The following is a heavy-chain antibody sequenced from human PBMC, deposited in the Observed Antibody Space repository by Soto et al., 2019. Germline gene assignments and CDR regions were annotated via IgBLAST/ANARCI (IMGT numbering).Heavy chain of an antibody. Sequence: SGPTLVNPTQPLTLTCTFSGFSLTTEGMCVTWIRQTPGGSLDWLGLLDSSGDTWYSTSLETRLTISTDTSENQIVLTMTNMDPVDKATYFCARSPIYLAASLGTGYFDYWGQG. CDR1: GFSLTTEGMC. CDR2: LDSSGDT. J-gene: IGHJ4*02. CDR3: ARSPIYLAASLGTGYFDY. D-gene: IGHD6-25*01. V-gene: IGHV2-70*12.